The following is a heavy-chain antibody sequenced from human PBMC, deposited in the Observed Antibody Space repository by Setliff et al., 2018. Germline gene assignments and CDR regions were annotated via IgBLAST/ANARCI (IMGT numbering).Heavy chain of an antibody. CDR2: IYIGGSA. CDR3: AREQWLDPPGYYYMDV. D-gene: IGHD6-19*01. V-gene: IGHV4-39*07. CDR1: GGSISSSSYY. J-gene: IGHJ6*03. Sequence: SETLSLTCTVSGGSISSSSYYWGWIRQPPGKGLEWVGNIYIGGSANYNPSLKSRVTMSKDTSKNQFSLKLNSVTAADMAVYYCAREQWLDPPGYYYMDVWAKGTTVTVSS.